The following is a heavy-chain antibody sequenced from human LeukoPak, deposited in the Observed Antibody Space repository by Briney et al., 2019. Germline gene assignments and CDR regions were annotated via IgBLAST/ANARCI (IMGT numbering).Heavy chain of an antibody. CDR3: ARVAYGSGSRLIDC. Sequence: NSSETLSLTCTVSGGSISSGDYYWSWIRQPPGKGLEWIGYIYYSGSTYYNSSLKSRVSISVDTSKNQFSLKLTSVTAADTAVYYCARVAYGSGSRLIDCWGQGTLVTISS. CDR2: IYYSGST. D-gene: IGHD3-10*01. V-gene: IGHV4-30-4*01. CDR1: GGSISSGDYY. J-gene: IGHJ4*02.